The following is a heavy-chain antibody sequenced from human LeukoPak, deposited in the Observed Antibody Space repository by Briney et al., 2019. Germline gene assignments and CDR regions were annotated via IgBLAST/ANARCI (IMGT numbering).Heavy chain of an antibody. D-gene: IGHD3/OR15-3a*01. CDR1: GFTFGGFG. J-gene: IGHJ4*02. CDR2: ICYDGKTK. CDR3: AKETTYFDFWTGYNAKYYFDY. V-gene: IGHV3-33*03. Sequence: PGGSLRLSCVASGFTFGGFGFHWVRQAPGRGLEWVALICYDGKTKFYADSVKGRFVISRDDSKKTLYLQLNSLRAEDTAVYYCAKETTYFDFWTGYNAKYYFDYWGQGNLVSVAS.